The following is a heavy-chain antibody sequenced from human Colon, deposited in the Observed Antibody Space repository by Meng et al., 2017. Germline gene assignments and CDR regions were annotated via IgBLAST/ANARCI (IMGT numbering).Heavy chain of an antibody. D-gene: IGHD2/OR15-2a*01. CDR1: GYHFIAYY. CDR3: ATLEGPFRSTSGSAPDF. Sequence: QGQLLLSGPAVKKPGASVKVSCKDSGYHFIAYYLHWVRQAPGQGLEYMGRINPHSGATIYAQRFQGRVTMTRDTSINTAYMELSSLRSDDTAIYYCATLEGPFRSTSGSAPDFWGQGTLVTVSS. J-gene: IGHJ4*02. CDR2: INPHSGAT. V-gene: IGHV1-2*06.